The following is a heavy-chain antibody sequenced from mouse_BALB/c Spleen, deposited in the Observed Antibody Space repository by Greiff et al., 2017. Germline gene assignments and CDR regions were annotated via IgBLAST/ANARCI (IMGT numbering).Heavy chain of an antibody. V-gene: IGHV5-4*02. CDR1: GFTFSDYY. D-gene: IGHD2-1*01. CDR2: ISDGGSYT. Sequence: EVQLVESGGGLVKPGGSLKLSCAASGFTFSDYYMYWVRQTPEKRLEWVATISDGGSYTYYPDSVKGRFTISRDNAKNNLYLQMSSLKSEDTAMYYCARDHGNYAWFAYWGQGTLVTVSA. CDR3: ARDHGNYAWFAY. J-gene: IGHJ3*01.